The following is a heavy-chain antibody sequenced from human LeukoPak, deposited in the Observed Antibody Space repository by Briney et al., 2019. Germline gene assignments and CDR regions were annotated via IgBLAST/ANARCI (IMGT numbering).Heavy chain of an antibody. CDR3: ARKAPKKGWFDP. CDR1: GVSNNSYY. Sequence: PSETLSLTCTVSGVSNNSYYWSWLRQPPGKGLEWIGYTHPSGDTNYSPSLKSRVTISIDMSRNQFSLKLSSVTAADTAVYYCARKAPKKGWFDPWGQGTLVTVSS. J-gene: IGHJ5*02. CDR2: THPSGDT. V-gene: IGHV4-4*09.